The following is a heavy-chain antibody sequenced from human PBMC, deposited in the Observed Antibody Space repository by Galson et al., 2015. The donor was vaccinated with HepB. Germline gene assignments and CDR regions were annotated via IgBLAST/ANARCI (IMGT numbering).Heavy chain of an antibody. CDR3: TKEGSSNDFDF. Sequence: SVKVSCKASGYTFTAYYLHWVRQAPGQGLEWMGRINPHTGDTNYAQPFQGRVTMTRDTSISTAYMELSRLSSDDTVVYYCTKEGSSNDFDFWGQGTLVTVS. V-gene: IGHV1-2*05. CDR2: INPHTGDT. CDR1: GYTFTAYY. J-gene: IGHJ4*02. D-gene: IGHD6-13*01.